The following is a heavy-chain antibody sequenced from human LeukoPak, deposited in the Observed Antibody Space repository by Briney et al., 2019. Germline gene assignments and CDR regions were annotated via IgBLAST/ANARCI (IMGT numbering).Heavy chain of an antibody. D-gene: IGHD1-20*01. V-gene: IGHV1-46*01. CDR2: INPSGGST. J-gene: IGHJ4*02. CDR1: GYTFTSYY. Sequence: GASVKVSCKASGYTFTSYYMHWVRQAPGQGLEWMGIINPSGGSTSYAQKFQGRVTMTRDMSTSTVYMELSSPRSEDTAVYYCARGGYNWNVDYWGQGTLVTVSS. CDR3: ARGGYNWNVDY.